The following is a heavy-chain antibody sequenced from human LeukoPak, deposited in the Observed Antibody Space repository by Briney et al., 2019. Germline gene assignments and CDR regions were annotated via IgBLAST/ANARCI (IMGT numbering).Heavy chain of an antibody. CDR3: ARAQYDFWSGSYSWFDP. J-gene: IGHJ5*02. V-gene: IGHV3-30*01. D-gene: IGHD3-3*01. CDR2: ISYDGSNK. Sequence: GGSLRLSCAASGFTFSSYAVHWVRQAPGKGLEWVAVISYDGSNKYYADSVKGRFTISRDNSKNTLYLQMNSLRAEDTAVYYCARAQYDFWSGSYSWFDPWGQGTLVTVSS. CDR1: GFTFSSYA.